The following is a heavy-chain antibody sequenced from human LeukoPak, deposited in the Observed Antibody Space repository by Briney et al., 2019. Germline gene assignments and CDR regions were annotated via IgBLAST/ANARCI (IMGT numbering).Heavy chain of an antibody. Sequence: GGSLRLSCAASGFTFSSYGMHWVRQAPGKGLEWVANIKQDGSEKYYVDSVKGRFTISRDNAKNSLYLQMNSLRAEDTAVYYCARENGGPTSAYFDYWGQGTLVTVSS. V-gene: IGHV3-7*01. J-gene: IGHJ4*02. CDR1: GFTFSSYG. CDR3: ARENGGPTSAYFDY. D-gene: IGHD1-26*01. CDR2: IKQDGSEK.